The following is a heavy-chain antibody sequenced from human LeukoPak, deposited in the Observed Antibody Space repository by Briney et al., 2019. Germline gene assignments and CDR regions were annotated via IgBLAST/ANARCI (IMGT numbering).Heavy chain of an antibody. V-gene: IGHV3-15*01. CDR2: IKSKTDGGTT. Sequence: GGSLRLSCAASGFTFNNACMSWVRQAPGKGLEWVGRIKSKTDGGTTDYAAPVKGRFTISRDDSKNTLFLQMNSLKTEDTAVYYCTTDGGMYNWNDVVYWGQGTLVTVSS. CDR1: GFTFNNAC. D-gene: IGHD1-1*01. CDR3: TTDGGMYNWNDVVY. J-gene: IGHJ4*02.